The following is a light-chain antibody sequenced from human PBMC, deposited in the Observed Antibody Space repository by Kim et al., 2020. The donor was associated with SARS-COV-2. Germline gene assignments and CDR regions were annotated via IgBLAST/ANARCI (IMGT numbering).Light chain of an antibody. J-gene: IGKJ1*01. V-gene: IGKV1-5*03. Sequence: AAVVDRVTITCRASQRISSWLAWYQQKPGKAPKLLIYKASSLESGVPSRCSGSGSGTEFTLTISSLQPDDSATYYCQQYNSYSWTFGQGTKVDIK. CDR3: QQYNSYSWT. CDR1: QRISSW. CDR2: KAS.